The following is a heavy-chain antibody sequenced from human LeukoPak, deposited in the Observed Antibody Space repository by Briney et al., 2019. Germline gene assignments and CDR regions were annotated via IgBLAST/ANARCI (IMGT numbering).Heavy chain of an antibody. J-gene: IGHJ5*02. V-gene: IGHV1-2*02. CDR3: ARADRLHGGPYLIGP. CDR1: GYSFTDYY. Sequence: GASVKVSCKASGYSFTDYYMHWVRQAPGQGLEWMGWINPNSGGTSSARKFQGRVTMTRDTSNATVYMEVSWLTSDDTAIYYCARADRLHGGPYLIGPWGQGTLVTVSS. CDR2: INPNSGGT. D-gene: IGHD2-21*01.